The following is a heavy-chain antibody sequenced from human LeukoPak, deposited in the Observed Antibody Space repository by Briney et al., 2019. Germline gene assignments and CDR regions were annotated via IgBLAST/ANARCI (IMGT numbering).Heavy chain of an antibody. J-gene: IGHJ4*02. CDR2: MYYSGST. CDR1: GGSITSPY. D-gene: IGHD3-16*01. V-gene: IGHV4-59*11. Sequence: PSETPSLTCTVSGGSITSPYWSWIRQSPGKGLEWIAYMYYSGSTSYNPSLKSRVTISLDTSKNQFSLKLSSVTAADTAVYYCVRMGAGGYWGQGTLVTVSS. CDR3: VRMGAGGY.